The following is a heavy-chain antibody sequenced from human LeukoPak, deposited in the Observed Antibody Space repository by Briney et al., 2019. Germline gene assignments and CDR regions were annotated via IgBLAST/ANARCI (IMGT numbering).Heavy chain of an antibody. V-gene: IGHV3-23*01. J-gene: IGHJ4*02. Sequence: GGSLRLSCAASGFTFSSYAMNWVRQAPGKGLEWVSGISGSGATTYYTDSMKGRFTISRDNSKNTLYLQINSLRAEDTAVYYCAKDLRAYMVAGTDYWGQGTLVTVSS. CDR2: ISGSGATT. D-gene: IGHD2-15*01. CDR3: AKDLRAYMVAGTDY. CDR1: GFTFSSYA.